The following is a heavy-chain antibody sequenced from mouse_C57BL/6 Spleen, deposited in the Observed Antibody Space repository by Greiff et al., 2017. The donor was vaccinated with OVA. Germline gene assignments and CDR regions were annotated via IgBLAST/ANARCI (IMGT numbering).Heavy chain of an antibody. Sequence: VQLQQSGPELVKPGASVKISCKASGYAFSSSWMNWVKQRPGKGLEWIGRIYPGDGNTNYNGKFKGKATLTADTSSTTAYMQLSSLTSEDSAVYFCAREGYDVPFAYWGQGTLVTVST. CDR3: AREGYDVPFAY. D-gene: IGHD2-3*01. CDR2: IYPGDGNT. CDR1: GYAFSSSW. V-gene: IGHV1-82*01. J-gene: IGHJ3*01.